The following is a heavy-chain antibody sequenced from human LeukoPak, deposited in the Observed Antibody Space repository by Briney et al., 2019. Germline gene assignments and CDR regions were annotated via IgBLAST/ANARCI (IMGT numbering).Heavy chain of an antibody. CDR3: VREGYGSGNYPFDY. CDR2: IDSHGSST. J-gene: IGHJ4*02. CDR1: GFTFNSHW. D-gene: IGHD3-10*01. Sequence: SGGSLRLSCAASGFTFNSHWMHWVRQAPGKGLVWVSRIDSHGSSTADADSVRGRFTGSRDNAKNTLYLQMNSLRAEDTAIYYCVREGYGSGNYPFDYWGQGTLVTVSS. V-gene: IGHV3-74*03.